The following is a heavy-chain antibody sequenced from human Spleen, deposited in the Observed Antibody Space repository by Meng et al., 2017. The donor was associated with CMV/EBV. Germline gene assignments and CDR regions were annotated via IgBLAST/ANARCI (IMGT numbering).Heavy chain of an antibody. D-gene: IGHD6-25*01. CDR1: GGSISSSSYY. CDR2: IYYSGST. J-gene: IGHJ6*02. V-gene: IGHV4-39*07. Sequence: SEALSLTCTVSGGSISSSSYYWGWIRQPPGKGLEWIGSIYYSGSTYYNPSLKSRVTISVDTSKNQFSLKLSSVTAADTAVYYCARDYSFYSSAQPKYGMDVWGQGTTVTVSS. CDR3: ARDYSFYSSAQPKYGMDV.